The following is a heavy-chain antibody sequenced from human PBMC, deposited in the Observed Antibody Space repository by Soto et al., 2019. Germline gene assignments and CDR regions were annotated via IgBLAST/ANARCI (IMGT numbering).Heavy chain of an antibody. Sequence: AGGSLRLSCAASGFTFSSYWMHWVRQAPGKGLEWVAVISYDGSNKYYADSVKGRFTISRDNSKNTLYLQMNSLRAEDTAVYYCAKAKGGYCSSTSCYPPIYYYGMDVWGQGTTVTVSS. CDR2: ISYDGSNK. CDR3: AKAKGGYCSSTSCYPPIYYYGMDV. V-gene: IGHV3-30*18. CDR1: GFTFSSYW. J-gene: IGHJ6*02. D-gene: IGHD2-2*01.